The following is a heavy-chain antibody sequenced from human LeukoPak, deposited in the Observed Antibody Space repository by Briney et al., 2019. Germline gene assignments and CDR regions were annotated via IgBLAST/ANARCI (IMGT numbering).Heavy chain of an antibody. D-gene: IGHD6-19*01. CDR2: INPNSGGT. CDR1: GYTFTGYY. V-gene: IGHV1-2*04. CDR3: ARGAPWGQAIAVAGKYYFDY. J-gene: IGHJ4*02. Sequence: ASVKVSCKASGYTFTGYYMHWVRQAPGQGLEWMGWINPNSGGTNYAQKFQGWVTMTRDTSISTAYMELSRLRSDDTAVYYCARGAPWGQAIAVAGKYYFDYWGQGTLVTVSS.